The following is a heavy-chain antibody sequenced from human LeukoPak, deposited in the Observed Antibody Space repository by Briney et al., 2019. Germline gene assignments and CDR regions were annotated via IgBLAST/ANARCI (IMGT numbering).Heavy chain of an antibody. V-gene: IGHV4-59*08. CDR1: GGSITPYY. CDR3: ARLAAQLWSSFDN. CDR2: IHYSGST. Sequence: SETLSLTCTVSGGSITPYYWSWVRQPPGKGLEWIAHIHYSGSTTYNPSVRSRVTMSVDTSKNHFSLRLNSVTAADTAVYYCARLAAQLWSSFDNWGQGILVTVSS. D-gene: IGHD1-1*01. J-gene: IGHJ4*03.